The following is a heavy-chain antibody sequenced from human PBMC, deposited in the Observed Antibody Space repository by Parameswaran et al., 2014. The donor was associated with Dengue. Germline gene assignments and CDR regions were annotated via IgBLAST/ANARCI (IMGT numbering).Heavy chain of an antibody. J-gene: IGHJ4*02. D-gene: IGHD5-24*01. Sequence: QAGGSLRLSCAASGFTFSSYAMSWVRQAPGKGLEWVSGISGSGGSTYYADSVKGRFTISRDNSKNTLYLQMNSLRAEDTAVYYCAKGYVEMATISPYFDYWGQGTLVTVSS. CDR1: GFTFSSYA. V-gene: IGHV3-23*01. CDR3: AKGYVEMATISPYFDY. CDR2: ISGSGGST.